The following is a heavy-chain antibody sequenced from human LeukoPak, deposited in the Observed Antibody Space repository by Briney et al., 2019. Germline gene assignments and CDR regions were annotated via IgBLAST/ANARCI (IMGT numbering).Heavy chain of an antibody. D-gene: IGHD6-19*01. CDR1: GYSFTSYW. CDR3: ARAGTYYYYHMDV. J-gene: IGHJ6*03. Sequence: GESLKISCKGSGYSFTSYWIGWVRQMPGKGLEWMGIIHPGDSDTRYSPSFQGQVTISADKSISTAYLQWSSLKASDTAIYYCARAGTYYYYHMDVWGKGTTVTVFS. V-gene: IGHV5-51*01. CDR2: IHPGDSDT.